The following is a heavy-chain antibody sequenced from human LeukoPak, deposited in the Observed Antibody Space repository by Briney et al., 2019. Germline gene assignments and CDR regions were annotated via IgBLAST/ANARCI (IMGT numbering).Heavy chain of an antibody. J-gene: IGHJ4*02. Sequence: GGSLRLSCAASGFTFSSYEMNWVRQAPGKGLEWVSSISSSSSYIYYADSVKGRFTISRDNAKNSLYLQMNSLRAEDTAVYYCARGGVYSSGWYVDYWGQGTLVTVSS. CDR2: ISSSSSYI. CDR1: GFTFSSYE. D-gene: IGHD6-19*01. V-gene: IGHV3-21*01. CDR3: ARGGVYSSGWYVDY.